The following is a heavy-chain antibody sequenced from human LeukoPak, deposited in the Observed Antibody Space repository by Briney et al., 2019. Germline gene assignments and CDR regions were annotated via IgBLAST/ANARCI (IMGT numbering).Heavy chain of an antibody. CDR1: GFSFSSFH. CDR3: ARDWGASNYFDY. Sequence: ASVKVSCKTSGFSFSSFHIHWVRQGPGQGLEWMGLISPNGGSTRLAQKFQGRVTMTSDMATSTVYMELSSLRSEDAAVYYCARDWGASNYFDYWGQGSLVTVSS. D-gene: IGHD7-27*01. J-gene: IGHJ4*02. V-gene: IGHV1-46*01. CDR2: ISPNGGST.